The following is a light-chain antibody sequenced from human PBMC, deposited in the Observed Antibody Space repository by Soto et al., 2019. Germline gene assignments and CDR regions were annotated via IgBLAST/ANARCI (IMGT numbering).Light chain of an antibody. Sequence: DIVMTQSPDSLAVSLGERATINCKSSQSVLYSSNNKNYLAWYPQRPGQPPKLLIYWASTRESGVPDRFSGSGSGTDVTLTITSLQAEDVAVYYCQQYESTPPTFGQGTKLEIK. V-gene: IGKV4-1*01. CDR1: QSVLYSSNNKNY. CDR3: QQYESTPPT. CDR2: WAS. J-gene: IGKJ2*01.